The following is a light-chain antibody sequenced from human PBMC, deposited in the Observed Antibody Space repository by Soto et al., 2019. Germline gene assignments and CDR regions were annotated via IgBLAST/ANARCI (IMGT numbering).Light chain of an antibody. CDR1: QSVTSTS. Sequence: DTVLTQSPGTLSLSPGERATLSCRASQSVTSTSFSWYQQKPGQAPRLLIYGTSNRATGIPDRFSGSGSGTDFTLTISRLEPEDFAVYYCQQYGSSFTFGPGTIVDL. CDR3: QQYGSSFT. V-gene: IGKV3-20*01. CDR2: GTS. J-gene: IGKJ3*01.